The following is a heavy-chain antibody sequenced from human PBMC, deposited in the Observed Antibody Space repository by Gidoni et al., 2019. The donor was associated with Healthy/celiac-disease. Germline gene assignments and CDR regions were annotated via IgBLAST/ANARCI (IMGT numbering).Heavy chain of an antibody. D-gene: IGHD3-16*01. Sequence: QVQLVESGGGVVQPGRSLRLSCAASGFTFSSYAMHWVRQAPGKGLEWVAVISYDGSNKYYADSVKGRFTISRDNSKNTRYLQMNSLRAEDTAVYYCARGPLGIDYWGQGTLVTVSS. CDR1: GFTFSSYA. CDR3: ARGPLGIDY. CDR2: ISYDGSNK. V-gene: IGHV3-30*04. J-gene: IGHJ4*02.